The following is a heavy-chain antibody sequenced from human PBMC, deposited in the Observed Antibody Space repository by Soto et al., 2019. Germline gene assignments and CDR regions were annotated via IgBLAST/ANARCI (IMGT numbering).Heavy chain of an antibody. CDR2: IWYDGSRE. V-gene: IGHV3-33*01. Sequence: QVQLVESGGGVVQPGRSLRLSCAASGFTFSRNGMHWVRQPPGKGLEWVAVIWYDGSREQYVDSVKGRFTISRDNSKNTLYLQMNSLRGEDTAVYYCARFSGSNAAGSLDNWGQGTLVTVSS. J-gene: IGHJ4*02. D-gene: IGHD1-26*01. CDR3: ARFSGSNAAGSLDN. CDR1: GFTFSRNG.